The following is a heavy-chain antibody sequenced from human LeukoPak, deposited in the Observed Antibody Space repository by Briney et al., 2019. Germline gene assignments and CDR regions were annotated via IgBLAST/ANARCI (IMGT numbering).Heavy chain of an antibody. CDR1: GGSFSGYY. CDR3: ARGHNYYYDSTTYYFDY. CDR2: INHSGST. J-gene: IGHJ4*02. D-gene: IGHD3-22*01. Sequence: SETLSLTCAVYGGSFSGYYWSWIRQPPGKGLEWIGEINHSGSTNYNPSLKSRVTISVGTSKNQFSLKLSSVTAADTAVYYCARGHNYYYDSTTYYFDYWGQGTLVTVSS. V-gene: IGHV4-34*01.